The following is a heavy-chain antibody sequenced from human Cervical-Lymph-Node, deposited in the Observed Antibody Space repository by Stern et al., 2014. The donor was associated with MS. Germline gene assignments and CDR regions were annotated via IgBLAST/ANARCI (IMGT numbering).Heavy chain of an antibody. CDR2: IMPLLGTA. CDR3: ARHQAGIAAN. V-gene: IGHV1-69*19. J-gene: IGHJ4*02. Sequence: VLLVQSGAEVKRPESSVKVSCKTSGGSLSTLDISWVRQAPGQGLEWVGEIMPLLGTAHYAQKVKGRLTITADDSTSTVYMELSSLKSEDTAIYFCARHQAGIAANWGQGTLVTVTS. CDR1: GGSLSTLD. D-gene: IGHD6-13*01.